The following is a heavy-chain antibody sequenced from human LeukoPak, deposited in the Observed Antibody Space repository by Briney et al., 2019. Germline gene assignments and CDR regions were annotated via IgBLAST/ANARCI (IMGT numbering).Heavy chain of an antibody. CDR3: ARLKMGTYGSLNWFDP. CDR2: IYYSGST. Sequence: PSETLSLTCTVSGGPISSYYWSWIRQPPGKGLEWIGYIYYSGSTNYNPSLKSRVTISVDTSKNQFSLKLSSVTAADTAVYYCARLKMGTYGSLNWFDPWGQGTLVTVSS. CDR1: GGPISSYY. J-gene: IGHJ5*02. V-gene: IGHV4-59*08. D-gene: IGHD3-10*01.